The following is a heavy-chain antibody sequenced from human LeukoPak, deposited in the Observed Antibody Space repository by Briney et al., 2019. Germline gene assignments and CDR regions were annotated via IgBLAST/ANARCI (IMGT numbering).Heavy chain of an antibody. CDR2: ISAYNGKT. Sequence: ASVTVSCTASGYTFTSYGISWVRQAPGQGLEWMGWISAYNGKTNYAQKLQGRVTMTTDTSTSTAYMELRSLRSDDTAVYYCARDKAAMARNNFDYWGQGTLVTVSS. D-gene: IGHD5-18*01. CDR3: ARDKAAMARNNFDY. J-gene: IGHJ4*02. CDR1: GYTFTSYG. V-gene: IGHV1-18*01.